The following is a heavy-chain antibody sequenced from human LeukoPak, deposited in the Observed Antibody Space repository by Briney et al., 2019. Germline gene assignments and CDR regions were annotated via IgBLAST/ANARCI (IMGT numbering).Heavy chain of an antibody. CDR2: IFYTGRT. J-gene: IGHJ5*02. CDR1: GGSISSSSHS. CDR3: AQSLGSSNWIGNWFDP. V-gene: IGHV4-39*01. Sequence: SETLSLTCTVSGGSISSSSHSWGWIRQPPGKGLEWTGSIFYTGRTYYNPPLKSRVTISVDTSKNQFSLKVSSVTAADTAVYYCAQSLGSSNWIGNWFDPWGQGTLVTISS. D-gene: IGHD6-13*01.